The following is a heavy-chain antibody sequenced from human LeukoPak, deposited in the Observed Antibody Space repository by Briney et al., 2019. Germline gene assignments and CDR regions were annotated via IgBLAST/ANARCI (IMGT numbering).Heavy chain of an antibody. CDR2: IIPILGIA. V-gene: IGHV1-69*04. CDR1: GGTFSNYA. Sequence: ASVKVSCKASGGTFSNYAISWVRQAPGQGLEWMGRIIPILGIANYAQKFQGRVTITADKSTSTAYMELSSLRSEDTAVYYCARGSMVVVITNLRAFDIWGQGTMVTVSS. CDR3: ARGSMVVVITNLRAFDI. D-gene: IGHD3-22*01. J-gene: IGHJ3*02.